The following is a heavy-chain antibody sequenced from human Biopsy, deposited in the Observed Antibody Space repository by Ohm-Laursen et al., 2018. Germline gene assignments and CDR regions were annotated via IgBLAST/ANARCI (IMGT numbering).Heavy chain of an antibody. V-gene: IGHV4-59*01. J-gene: IGHJ4*02. D-gene: IGHD1-26*01. CDR2: VYYTGST. Sequence: GTLSLTCPVSGDSISSYYWSWIRQPPGKGLQWIGYVYYTGSTDYNPSLQSRVTISVDTSKNQFSLKLSSVIAADTAVYYCARVGAGAPSIDYFDYWGQGALVTVSS. CDR1: GDSISSYY. CDR3: ARVGAGAPSIDYFDY.